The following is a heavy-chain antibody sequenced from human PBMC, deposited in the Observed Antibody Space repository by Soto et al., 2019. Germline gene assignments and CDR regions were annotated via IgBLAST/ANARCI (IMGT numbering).Heavy chain of an antibody. CDR1: GFTFSSYA. D-gene: IGHD3-9*01. V-gene: IGHV3-23*01. J-gene: IGHJ3*02. Sequence: PGGSLRLSCAASGFTFSSYAMSWVRQAPGKGLEWVSAISGSGGSTYYADSVKGRFTISRDNSKNTLYLQMNSLRAEDTAVYYCAKFAGYDILTGRDAFDIWGQGTMVTVSS. CDR2: ISGSGGST. CDR3: AKFAGYDILTGRDAFDI.